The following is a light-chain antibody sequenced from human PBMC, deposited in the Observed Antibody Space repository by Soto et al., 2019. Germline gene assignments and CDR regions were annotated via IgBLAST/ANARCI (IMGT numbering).Light chain of an antibody. CDR2: EVS. V-gene: IGLV2-23*02. Sequence: QSALTQPASVSGSPGQSITISCTGTSSDVGGYNLVSWYQQHPGKAPKLMIYEVSKRPSVVSNRFSGSKSGNTASLTISGLQAEDEADYYCCSYAGSSTLVFGGGTKVTVL. CDR1: SSDVGGYNL. CDR3: CSYAGSSTLV. J-gene: IGLJ2*01.